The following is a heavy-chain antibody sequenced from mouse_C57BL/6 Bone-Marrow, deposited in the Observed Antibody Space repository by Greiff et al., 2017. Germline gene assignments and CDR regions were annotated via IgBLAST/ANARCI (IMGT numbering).Heavy chain of an antibody. CDR3: ARGRGGPWFAY. V-gene: IGHV1-76*01. Sequence: QVQLKESGAELVRPGASVKLSCKASGYTFTDYYINWVKQRPGQGLEWIARIYPGSGNTYYNEKFKGKATLTAEKSSSTAYMQLSSLTSEDSAVYFCARGRGGPWFAYWCQGTLVTVSA. CDR1: GYTFTDYY. D-gene: IGHD1-1*02. J-gene: IGHJ3*01. CDR2: IYPGSGNT.